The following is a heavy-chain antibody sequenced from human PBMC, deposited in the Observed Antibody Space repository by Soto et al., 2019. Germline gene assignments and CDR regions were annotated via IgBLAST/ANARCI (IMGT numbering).Heavy chain of an antibody. CDR2: MNTNSGNT. Sequence: GASVKVSCKASGYTFTSYDMNWVRQATGQGLKWMGWMNTNSGNTGYAQKFQGRVTMTRNTSISTAYMELSSLRSEDTAVYYCARVWSGYPEDYWGQGTLLTVSS. CDR1: GYTFTSYD. CDR3: ARVWSGYPEDY. D-gene: IGHD3-3*01. V-gene: IGHV1-8*01. J-gene: IGHJ4*02.